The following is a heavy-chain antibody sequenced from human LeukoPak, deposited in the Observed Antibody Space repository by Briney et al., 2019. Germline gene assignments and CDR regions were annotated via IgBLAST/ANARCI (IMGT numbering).Heavy chain of an antibody. CDR2: INPNSGGT. V-gene: IGHV1-2*02. J-gene: IGHJ5*02. D-gene: IGHD2-2*01. Sequence: ASVKVSSRASGYTFTGYYMHWVRQAPGQGLEWMGWINPNSGGTNYAQKFQGRVTMTRDTSISTAYMELSRLRSDDTAVYYCAREVGYCSSTSCFRWFDPWGQGTLVTVSS. CDR3: AREVGYCSSTSCFRWFDP. CDR1: GYTFTGYY.